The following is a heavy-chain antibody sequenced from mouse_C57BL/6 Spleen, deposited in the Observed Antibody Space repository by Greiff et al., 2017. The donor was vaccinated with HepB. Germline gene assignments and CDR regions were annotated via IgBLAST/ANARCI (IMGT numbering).Heavy chain of an antibody. V-gene: IGHV5-9-1*02. CDR3: TRDGPYYAMDY. CDR2: ISSGGDYI. Sequence: EVQLQESGEGLVKPGGSLKLSCAASGFTFSSYAMSWVRQTPEKRLEWVAYISSGGDYIYYADTVKGRFTISRDNARNTLYLQMSSLKSEDTAMYYCTRDGPYYAMDYWGQGTSVTVSS. CDR1: GFTFSSYA. J-gene: IGHJ4*01. D-gene: IGHD2-3*01.